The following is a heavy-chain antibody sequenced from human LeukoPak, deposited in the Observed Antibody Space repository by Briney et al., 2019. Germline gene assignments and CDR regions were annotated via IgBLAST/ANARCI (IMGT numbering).Heavy chain of an antibody. CDR2: INPNSGGT. CDR1: GYTFTGYY. V-gene: IGHV1-2*06. Sequence: APVKVSCKASGYTFTGYYMHWVRQAPGQGLEWMGRINPNSGGTNYAQKFQGRVTMTRDASISTAYMELSRLRSDDTAVYYCARLYSSSWTFDYWGQGTLVTVSS. D-gene: IGHD6-13*01. CDR3: ARLYSSSWTFDY. J-gene: IGHJ4*02.